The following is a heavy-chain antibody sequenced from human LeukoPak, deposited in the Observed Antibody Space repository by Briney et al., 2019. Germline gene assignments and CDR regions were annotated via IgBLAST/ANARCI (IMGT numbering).Heavy chain of an antibody. CDR3: ARGDYYGSRGDY. D-gene: IGHD3-10*01. V-gene: IGHV3-21*01. CDR2: ISSSSSYI. CDR1: GFSFSSYT. Sequence: GGSLRLSCAASGFSFSSYTMNWVRQAPGKGLEWVSIISSSSSYIYYADSVKGRFTISRDNAKNALYLQMNSLRVEDTAVYYCARGDYYGSRGDYWGQGTLVTVSS. J-gene: IGHJ4*02.